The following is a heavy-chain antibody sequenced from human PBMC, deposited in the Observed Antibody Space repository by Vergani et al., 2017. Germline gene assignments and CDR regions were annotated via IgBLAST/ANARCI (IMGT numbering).Heavy chain of an antibody. CDR2: IYTTGST. V-gene: IGHV4-61*02. CDR1: GRSISSGAYY. Sequence: QVQLQESGPGLVKPSQTLSLTCTVSGRSISSGAYYWNWIRQPAGKGLEWIGRIYTTGSTNYNPSLKSRVTISVDTSKNQFSLNLSSVTAADTAVYYCARVGGGVRGSGSYNFDYWGQGTLVTVSS. CDR3: ARVGGGVRGSGSYNFDY. D-gene: IGHD3-10*01. J-gene: IGHJ4*02.